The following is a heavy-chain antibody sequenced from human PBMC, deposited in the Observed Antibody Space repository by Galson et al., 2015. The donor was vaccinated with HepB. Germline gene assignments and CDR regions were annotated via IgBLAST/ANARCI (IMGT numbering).Heavy chain of an antibody. D-gene: IGHD6-13*01. CDR1: GSTFTSYG. Sequence: QSGAEVKKPGASVKVSCKASGSTFTSYGISWVRQAPGQGLEWMGWISAYNGNTNYAQKLQGRVTMTTDTSTSTAYMELRSLRSDDTAVYYCARAPPGRGSSSWYSPNWGDYWGQGTLVIVSS. J-gene: IGHJ4*02. CDR2: ISAYNGNT. CDR3: ARAPPGRGSSSWYSPNWGDY. V-gene: IGHV1-18*01.